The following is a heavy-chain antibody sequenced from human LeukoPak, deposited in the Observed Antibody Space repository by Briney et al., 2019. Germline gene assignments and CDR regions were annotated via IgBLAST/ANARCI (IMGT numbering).Heavy chain of an antibody. CDR3: AKVAPLGDGDFWYFDL. CDR1: GFIFSSYG. V-gene: IGHV3-23*01. D-gene: IGHD4-17*01. Sequence: PGGSLRLSCAASGFIFSSYGMSWVRQAPGKGLEWVSAISASGGRTNNADSVKGRSTISRDNSKNTLYLQMNSLRAEDTAVYYCAKVAPLGDGDFWYFDLWGRGTLVTVSS. J-gene: IGHJ2*01. CDR2: ISASGGRT.